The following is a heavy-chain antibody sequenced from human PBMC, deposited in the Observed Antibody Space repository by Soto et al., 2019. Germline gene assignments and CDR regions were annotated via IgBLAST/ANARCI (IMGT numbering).Heavy chain of an antibody. CDR3: TTGQRPIRFLEWLSRYYFDF. D-gene: IGHD3-3*01. Sequence: ASVKVSCKVSGYTHTELSMHWVRQAPGKGLEWMGGFDPEDGETVYAQKFQGRVTMTEDTSTDTAYMELSSLRSEDTAVYYCTTGQRPIRFLEWLSRYYFDFWGQGTLVTVSS. CDR1: GYTHTELS. J-gene: IGHJ4*02. V-gene: IGHV1-24*01. CDR2: FDPEDGET.